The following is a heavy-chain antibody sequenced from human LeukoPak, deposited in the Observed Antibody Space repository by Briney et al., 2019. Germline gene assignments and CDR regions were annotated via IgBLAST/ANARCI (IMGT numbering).Heavy chain of an antibody. CDR1: GYSISSGYY. CDR2: IHHSGTT. V-gene: IGHV4-38-2*02. D-gene: IGHD1-14*01. CDR3: ARDFTDTTGPTY. J-gene: IGHJ4*02. Sequence: PSETLSLTCSVSGYSISSGYYWSWIRQPPGKGLEWIGCIHHSGTTHYNPSLKSRVTISVDTSKNQFSLKLSSVTAADTAVFYCARDFTDTTGPTYWGQGALVTVSS.